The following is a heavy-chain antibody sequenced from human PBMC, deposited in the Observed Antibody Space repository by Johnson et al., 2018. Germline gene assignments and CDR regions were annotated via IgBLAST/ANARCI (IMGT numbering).Heavy chain of an antibody. CDR2: IIPILGIA. V-gene: IGHV1-69*04. CDR3: ARGPSSGWAEYFQH. CDR1: GGTFSSYT. Sequence: QVQLVQSGAEVKKPGSSVKVSCKASGGTFSSYTISWVRQAPGQGLEWMGRIIPILGIANYAQKFQGRVTITADKSTSTAYMELSSLRSEDTAVYYCARGPSSGWAEYFQHWGQGTLVTVSS. D-gene: IGHD6-19*01. J-gene: IGHJ1*01.